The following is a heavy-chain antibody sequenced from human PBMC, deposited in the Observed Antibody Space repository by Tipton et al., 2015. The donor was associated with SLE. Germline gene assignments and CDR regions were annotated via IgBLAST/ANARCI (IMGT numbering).Heavy chain of an antibody. D-gene: IGHD3-3*01. CDR3: ASELSYSDFWSGSRNPDYYYYMDV. Sequence: LRLSCAVYGGSFSGYYWSWIRQPPGKGLEWIGEINHSGSTNYNPSLKSRVTISADTSKNQFSLKLSSVTAADTAVYYCASELSYSDFWSGSRNPDYYYYMDVWGKGTTVTVSS. V-gene: IGHV4-34*01. J-gene: IGHJ6*03. CDR1: GGSFSGYY. CDR2: INHSGST.